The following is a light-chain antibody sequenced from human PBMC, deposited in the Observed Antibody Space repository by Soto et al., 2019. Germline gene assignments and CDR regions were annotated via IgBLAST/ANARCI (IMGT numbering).Light chain of an antibody. CDR3: QHYKSYSPT. CDR1: QSISTW. J-gene: IGKJ1*01. Sequence: TQSPSTLSASVGDRVTITCRASQSISTWLAWYQHEPGKAPKLLCHKASSLQSGVPSRFSGSGSGTDFTLTIISLNPAQFATYYCQHYKSYSPTFGHETTVPIK. V-gene: IGKV1-5*03. CDR2: KAS.